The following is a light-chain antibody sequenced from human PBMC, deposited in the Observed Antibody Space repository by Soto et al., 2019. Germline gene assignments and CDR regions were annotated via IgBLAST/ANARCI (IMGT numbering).Light chain of an antibody. J-gene: IGKJ5*01. CDR2: GAS. Sequence: EFVLTQSPGTLSLSPGERATLSCRASQSITSYLAWYQQKPGQAPRLLIYGASNRATGIPDRFSGSGSGTDFTLTIIRLEPEDFAVYYCQQYGRSAITFGQGTRLEIK. CDR3: QQYGRSAIT. CDR1: QSITSY. V-gene: IGKV3-20*01.